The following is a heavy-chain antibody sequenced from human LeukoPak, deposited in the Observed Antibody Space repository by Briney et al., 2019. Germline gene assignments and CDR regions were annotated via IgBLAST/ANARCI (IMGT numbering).Heavy chain of an antibody. V-gene: IGHV4-34*01. CDR2: INHSGST. CDR3: ARLTIFGVVIMRTYFDY. J-gene: IGHJ4*02. CDR1: GGSLSGYY. Sequence: PSETLSLTCAVYGGSLSGYYWSWIRQPPGKGLEWIGEINHSGSTNYNPSLKSRVTISVDTSKNQFSLKLSSVTAADTAVYYCARLTIFGVVIMRTYFDYWGQGTLVTVSS. D-gene: IGHD3-3*01.